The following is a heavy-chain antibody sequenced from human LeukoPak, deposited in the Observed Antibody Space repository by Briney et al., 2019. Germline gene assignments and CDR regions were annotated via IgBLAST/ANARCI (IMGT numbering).Heavy chain of an antibody. CDR2: ISGSGGST. Sequence: GGSLRLSCATSGFTFSSYAMSWVRQAPGKGLEWGSAISGSGGSTYYADSVKGRFTISRDNSKNTLYLQMNSLRAEDTAVYYCAKGEVSGGSFDYWGQGTLVTVSS. J-gene: IGHJ4*02. CDR1: GFTFSSYA. V-gene: IGHV3-23*01. D-gene: IGHD2-15*01. CDR3: AKGEVSGGSFDY.